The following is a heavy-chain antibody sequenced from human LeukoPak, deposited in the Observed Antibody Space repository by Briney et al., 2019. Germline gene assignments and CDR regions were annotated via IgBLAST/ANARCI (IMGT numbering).Heavy chain of an antibody. V-gene: IGHV7-4-1*02. CDR2: IDTNTGNP. J-gene: IGHJ6*04. D-gene: IGHD3-10*01. Sequence: ASVKVSCKASGYTFTNHSINWVRQAPGQGLEYMGWIDTNTGNPTYAQTFTGRIVFSLDTSVSTAYLDIRSLKAEDTAVYFCARRSMVQHLDVWGKGTTVIVSS. CDR3: ARRSMVQHLDV. CDR1: GYTFTNHS.